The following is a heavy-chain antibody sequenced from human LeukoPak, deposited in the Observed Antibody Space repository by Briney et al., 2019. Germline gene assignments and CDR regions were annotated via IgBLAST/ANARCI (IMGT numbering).Heavy chain of an antibody. Sequence: GESLNLSWKCSGYSFTSYWLGWVRQMPGKGLEWMGIIYARESDSRYSPCFQGQVTISADKSISTAYLQWSSLKASDTAMYYCAIFYDSSGYYYPFDYWGQGTLVTVSS. V-gene: IGHV5-51*01. CDR3: AIFYDSSGYYYPFDY. CDR1: GYSFTSYW. CDR2: IYARESDS. J-gene: IGHJ4*02. D-gene: IGHD3-22*01.